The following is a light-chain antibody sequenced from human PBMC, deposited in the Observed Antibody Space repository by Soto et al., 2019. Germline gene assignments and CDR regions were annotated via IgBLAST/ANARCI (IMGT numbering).Light chain of an antibody. J-gene: IGKJ5*01. Sequence: EIVMTQSPATLSVSPGERATLSCRSSQSVRSTHLAWYQLNPGQAPRLFIYGASSRDTGIPDRFSGSGSGTDFTLTISRLEPEDFEVYICQQYGTSPRTFGQGTRLEIK. CDR3: QQYGTSPRT. V-gene: IGKV3-20*01. CDR2: GAS. CDR1: QSVRSTH.